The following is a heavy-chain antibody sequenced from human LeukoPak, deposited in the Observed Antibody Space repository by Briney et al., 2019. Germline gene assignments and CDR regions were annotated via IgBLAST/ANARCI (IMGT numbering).Heavy chain of an antibody. D-gene: IGHD1-26*01. J-gene: IGHJ4*02. Sequence: GSLRLSCAGFGFTFSRYAMSWVWQGSGKGVEWVSAISGSGGSTYYADSVKGRFTISRDNSKNTLYLQMNSLRAEDTAVYYCAKAVSGSYLGYWGQGTLVTVSS. V-gene: IGHV3-23*01. CDR1: GFTFSRYA. CDR3: AKAVSGSYLGY. CDR2: ISGSGGST.